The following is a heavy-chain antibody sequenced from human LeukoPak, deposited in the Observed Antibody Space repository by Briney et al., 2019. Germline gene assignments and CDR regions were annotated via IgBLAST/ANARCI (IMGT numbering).Heavy chain of an antibody. CDR2: IDNRGDT. J-gene: IGHJ4*03. CDR3: TRGATISVTGYFVL. Sequence: PSETLSLTCAVYGGSFSRYYWSWIRQSPGKGLEWIAEIDNRGDTNYNPSVKSRVTISVDTSKNQFSLKMRSLSAADTTLYYWTRGATISVTGYFVLWGEGTLVSVSS. CDR1: GGSFSRYY. V-gene: IGHV4-34*01. D-gene: IGHD5-24*01.